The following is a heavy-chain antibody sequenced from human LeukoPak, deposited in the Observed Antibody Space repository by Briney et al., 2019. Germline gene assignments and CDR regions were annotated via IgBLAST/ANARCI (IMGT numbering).Heavy chain of an antibody. Sequence: GESLKISCKASGYSFATYWIGWVRQMPGKCLEWMGIIYPGDSETRYSQSFQGQVTISADTSISTVYLHWSSLKASDTAMFYCARAPFGRYSSSWHHFDYWGQATLVTVSS. D-gene: IGHD6-13*01. CDR2: IYPGDSET. V-gene: IGHV5-51*01. J-gene: IGHJ4*02. CDR3: ARAPFGRYSSSWHHFDY. CDR1: GYSFATYW.